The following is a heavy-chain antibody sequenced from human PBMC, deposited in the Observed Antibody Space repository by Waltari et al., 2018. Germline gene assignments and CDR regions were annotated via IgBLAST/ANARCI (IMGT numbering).Heavy chain of an antibody. D-gene: IGHD1-26*01. J-gene: IGHJ4*02. CDR3: ARGAGATERYYFDF. V-gene: IGHV3-30*01. CDR2: STYDGNDK. Sequence: QVQVVEPGGGVVQPGGSLLLSCAPSGLAFSRSSWHGVRPGPGPGLEWVAVSTYDGNDKCYADAVKGRFSISRDNSKNTVFLQMNGLTTEDTAVYYCARGAGATERYYFDFWGQGTLVTVSS. CDR1: GLAFSRSS.